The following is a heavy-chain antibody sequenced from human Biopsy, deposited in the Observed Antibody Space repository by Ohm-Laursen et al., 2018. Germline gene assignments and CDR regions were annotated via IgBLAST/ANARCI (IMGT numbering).Heavy chain of an antibody. CDR2: VDTINGGA. Sequence: ASARASCKASRYTFTDYYVNRVRQAPRPRLEWLGWVDTINGGARYAQKFQGRVTMTRDTSIRTAYMELGRLISDDTAVYFFARERDPGGQGTRVPVSS. V-gene: IGHV1-2*02. CDR1: RYTFTDYY. CDR3: ARERDP. J-gene: IGHJ5*02.